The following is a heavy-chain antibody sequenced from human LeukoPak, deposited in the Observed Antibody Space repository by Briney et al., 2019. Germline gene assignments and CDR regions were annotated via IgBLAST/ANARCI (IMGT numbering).Heavy chain of an antibody. Sequence: SVKVSCKASGGTFSSYAISWVRQAPGQGLEWMGRIIPILGIANYAQKFQGRVTITADKSTSTAYMELSSLRSEDTAVYYCAIRYGSGSYYNDYWGQGTLVAVSS. CDR3: AIRYGSGSYYNDY. CDR1: GGTFSSYA. J-gene: IGHJ4*02. D-gene: IGHD3-10*01. V-gene: IGHV1-69*04. CDR2: IIPILGIA.